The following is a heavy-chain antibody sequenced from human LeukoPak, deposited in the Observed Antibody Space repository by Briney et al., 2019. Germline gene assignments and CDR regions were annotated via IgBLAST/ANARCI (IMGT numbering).Heavy chain of an antibody. CDR1: GGSISSYY. Sequence: PSETLSLTCTVSGGSISSYYWSWIRQPPGKGLEWIGYIYYSGSTNYNPSLKSRVTISVDTSKNQFSLKLSSVTAADTAVYYCAREAHKWELRWFDPWSQGTLVTVSS. V-gene: IGHV4-59*01. CDR2: IYYSGST. D-gene: IGHD1-26*01. CDR3: AREAHKWELRWFDP. J-gene: IGHJ5*02.